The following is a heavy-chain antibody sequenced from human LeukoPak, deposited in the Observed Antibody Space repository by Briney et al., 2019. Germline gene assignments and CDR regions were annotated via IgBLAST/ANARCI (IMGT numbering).Heavy chain of an antibody. CDR3: ARDETENYCSGGSCYLDAFDI. CDR2: ISSSSSYI. J-gene: IGHJ3*02. V-gene: IGHV3-21*01. CDR1: GFTFSSYS. Sequence: GGSLRLSCAASGFTFSSYSMNWVRQAPGKGLEWVSSISSSSSYIYYADSVKGRFTISRDNAKNSLYLQMNSPRAEDTAVYYCARDETENYCSGGSCYLDAFDIWGQGTMVTVSS. D-gene: IGHD2-15*01.